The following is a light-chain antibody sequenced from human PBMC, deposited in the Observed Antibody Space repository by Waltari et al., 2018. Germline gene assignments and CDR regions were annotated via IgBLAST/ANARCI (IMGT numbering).Light chain of an antibody. CDR2: RAS. CDR1: QNIKSD. Sequence: EIVMSQSPATLSVSPGEGATLSCRASQNIKSDLAWYQQKPAQAPRLLIYRASTSATGIPARFSGSGSGTEFTLTISGLHSEDFAVYYCQQYNYQGTFGQGTKLEIK. CDR3: QQYNYQGT. J-gene: IGKJ2*01. V-gene: IGKV3-15*01.